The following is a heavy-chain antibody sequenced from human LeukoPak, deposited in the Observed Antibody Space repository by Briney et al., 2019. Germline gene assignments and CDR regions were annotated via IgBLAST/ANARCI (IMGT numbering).Heavy chain of an antibody. CDR2: IYYSGST. CDR3: ARERLYCSGGSCYSAQYFDC. D-gene: IGHD2-15*01. Sequence: SETLSLTCTVSGGSISSSSYYWGWIRQPPGKGLEWIGSIYYSGSTYYNPSLKSRVTISVDTSKNQFSLKLSSVTAADTAVYYCARERLYCSGGSCYSAQYFDCWGQGTLVTVSS. J-gene: IGHJ4*02. V-gene: IGHV4-39*07. CDR1: GGSISSSSYY.